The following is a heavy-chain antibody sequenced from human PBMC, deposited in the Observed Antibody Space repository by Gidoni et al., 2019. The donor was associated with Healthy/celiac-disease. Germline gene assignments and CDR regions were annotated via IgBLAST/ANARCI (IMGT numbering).Heavy chain of an antibody. V-gene: IGHV4-39*01. CDR1: GGSVSSSSDY. J-gene: IGHJ4*02. D-gene: IGHD4-17*01. CDR2: IYYSGST. CDR3: AKTPYGDYRYYFDY. Sequence: QLQLQESGPGLVKPSETLSLPCTVSGGSVSSSSDYWGWIRQPPGKGLEWIGRIYYSGSTYYNPSLKSRVTISVDTSKNQFSLKLSSVTAADTAVYYCAKTPYGDYRYYFDYWGQGTLVTVSS.